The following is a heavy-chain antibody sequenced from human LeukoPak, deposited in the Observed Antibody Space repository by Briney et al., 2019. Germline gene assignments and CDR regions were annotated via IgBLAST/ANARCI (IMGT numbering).Heavy chain of an antibody. J-gene: IGHJ4*02. CDR2: IYSSDNT. D-gene: IGHD3-16*01. Sequence: GGSLRLSCAASEFTVSGNYMSWVRQAPGKGLEWVSVIYSSDNTYYIDSVKGRFTISRDNSKNTLYLQMNSLRAEDTAVYYCAGRRVLDASLYYRGQGTLVTVSS. CDR1: EFTVSGNY. CDR3: AGRRVLDASLYY. V-gene: IGHV3-66*02.